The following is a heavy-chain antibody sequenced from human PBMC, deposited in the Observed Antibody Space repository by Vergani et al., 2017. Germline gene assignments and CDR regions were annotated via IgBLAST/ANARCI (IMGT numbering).Heavy chain of an antibody. Sequence: QVTLKESGPVLVKPTETLTLTCTVSGFSLSNARMGVSWIRQPPGKALEWLAHIFSNDEKSYSTSLKSRLTISKDTSKSQVVLTMTNMDPVDTATYYCARTRGSSWYRAHNWFDPWGQGTLVTVSS. V-gene: IGHV2-26*01. CDR1: GFSLSNARMG. J-gene: IGHJ5*02. CDR3: ARTRGSSWYRAHNWFDP. CDR2: IFSNDEK. D-gene: IGHD6-13*01.